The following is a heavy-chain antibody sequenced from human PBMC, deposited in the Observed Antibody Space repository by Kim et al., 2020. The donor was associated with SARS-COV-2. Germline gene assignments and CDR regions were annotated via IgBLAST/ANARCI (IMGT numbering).Heavy chain of an antibody. CDR2: IYYSGST. Sequence: SETLSLTCTVSGGSISSGGYYWSWIRQHPGKGLEWIGYIYYSGSTYYNPSLKSRVTISVDTSKNQFSLKLSSVTAADTAVYYCARGGSSTSWGWRYYYYYYGMDVWGQGTTVTVSS. V-gene: IGHV4-31*03. CDR3: ARGGSSTSWGWRYYYYYYGMDV. D-gene: IGHD2-2*01. CDR1: GGSISSGGYY. J-gene: IGHJ6*02.